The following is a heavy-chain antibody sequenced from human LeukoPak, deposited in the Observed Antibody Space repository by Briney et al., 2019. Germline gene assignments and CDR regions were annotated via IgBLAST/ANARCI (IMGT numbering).Heavy chain of an antibody. V-gene: IGHV3-66*04. Sequence: PGGSLRLSCAASEFSVGSNYMTWVRQAPGKGLEWVSLIYSGGSTYYADSVKGRFTISRDNSKNTLYLQMNSLRAEDTAVYYCASHSDFWSGDNWFDPWGQGTLVTVSS. J-gene: IGHJ5*02. CDR1: EFSVGSNY. D-gene: IGHD3-3*01. CDR2: IYSGGST. CDR3: ASHSDFWSGDNWFDP.